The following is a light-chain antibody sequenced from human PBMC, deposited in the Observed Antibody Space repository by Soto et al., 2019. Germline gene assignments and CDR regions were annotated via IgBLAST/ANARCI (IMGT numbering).Light chain of an antibody. CDR1: QTISSW. Sequence: DIQMTQSPSTLSGSVGDRVTITCRASQTISSWLAWYKQKPGKAPKLLIYKASTLKSGVPSRFSGSGSGTEFTLTISSLQPDDFATYYCQHYNSYSEAFGQRTKVELK. CDR2: KAS. CDR3: QHYNSYSEA. J-gene: IGKJ1*01. V-gene: IGKV1-5*03.